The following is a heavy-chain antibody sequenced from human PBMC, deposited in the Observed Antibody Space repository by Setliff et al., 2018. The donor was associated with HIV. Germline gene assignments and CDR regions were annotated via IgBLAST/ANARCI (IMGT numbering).Heavy chain of an antibody. CDR3: ARVGLRFKYTFDY. CDR1: GGSIRGYY. V-gene: IGHV4-34*04. D-gene: IGHD5-12*01. CDR2: INPVGRND. Sequence: PSETLSLTCAVYGGSIRGYYWSWIRQPPGKGLEWIGEINPVGRNDNYNPSLNNRAAIVLDTSKNQFSLWLTSVTAADTAEYYCARVGLRFKYTFDYWGQGMLVTVSS. J-gene: IGHJ4*02.